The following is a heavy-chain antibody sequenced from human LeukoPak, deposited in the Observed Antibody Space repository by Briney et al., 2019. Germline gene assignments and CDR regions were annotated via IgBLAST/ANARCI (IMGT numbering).Heavy chain of an antibody. V-gene: IGHV4-34*01. Sequence: PSETLSLTCAVYGGSFSGYYWSWIRQPPGKGPEWIGEINHSGSTNYNPSLKSRVSISADTSKNQFFLKLSSVTAADTAVYYCARTGETAMDSRGLFDYWGQGTLVTVSS. D-gene: IGHD5-18*01. CDR2: INHSGST. CDR1: GGSFSGYY. CDR3: ARTGETAMDSRGLFDY. J-gene: IGHJ4*02.